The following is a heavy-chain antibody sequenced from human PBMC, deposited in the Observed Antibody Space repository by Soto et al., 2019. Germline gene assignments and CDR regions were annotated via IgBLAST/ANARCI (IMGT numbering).Heavy chain of an antibody. CDR3: ARDTYYYDSSDHFSADAFDI. D-gene: IGHD3-22*01. CDR1: GFTSSSYW. J-gene: IGHJ3*02. CDR2: ISNDGSST. Sequence: LKISCAASGFTSSSYWIHWVRQAPGMGLVWVSRISNDGSSTNYADSVKGRFTISRDNAKNTVYLQMNSLRAEDTAVYYCARDTYYYDSSDHFSADAFDIWGQGTMVTVSS. V-gene: IGHV3-74*01.